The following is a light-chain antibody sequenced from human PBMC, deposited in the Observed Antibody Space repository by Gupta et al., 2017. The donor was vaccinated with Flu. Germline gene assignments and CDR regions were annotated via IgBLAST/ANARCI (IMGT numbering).Light chain of an antibody. CDR2: EVS. CDR1: SSNVGGYNY. J-gene: IGLJ1*01. Sequence: QSALTQPPSASASPGQSVTISCTGTSSNVGGYNYVSWYQQHPGKAPKVMIYEVSKRPSGVPDRFSGSKSGNTASLTVSGLQAEDEADYYCSSYAGNTYVFGTGTKVTVL. V-gene: IGLV2-8*01. CDR3: SSYAGNTYV.